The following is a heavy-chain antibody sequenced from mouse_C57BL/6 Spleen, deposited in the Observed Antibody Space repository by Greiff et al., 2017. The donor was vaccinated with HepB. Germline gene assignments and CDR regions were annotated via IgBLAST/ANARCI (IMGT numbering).Heavy chain of an antibody. CDR3: AREGYGYD. D-gene: IGHD2-2*01. Sequence: QVQLQQSGPELVKPGASVKISCKASGYAFSSSWMNWVKQRPGKGLEWIGRISPGDGDTNYNGKFKGKATLTADKSSSPAYMQLSSLTSEDSAVYFCAREGYGYDWGQGTTLTVSS. CDR2: ISPGDGDT. J-gene: IGHJ2*01. V-gene: IGHV1-82*01. CDR1: GYAFSSSW.